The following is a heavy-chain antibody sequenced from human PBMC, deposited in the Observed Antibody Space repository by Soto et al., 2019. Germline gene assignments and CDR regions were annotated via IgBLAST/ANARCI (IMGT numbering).Heavy chain of an antibody. CDR1: GYSFTSYW. V-gene: IGHV5-10-1*01. D-gene: IGHD6-6*01. CDR3: ARLSSSSVIWFDP. Sequence: VESLKISCNGSGYSFTSYWISWGRQMPGKGLEWMGRIDPSDSYTNYSPSFQGHVTISADKSISTAYLQWSSLKASDTAMYYCARLSSSSVIWFDPWGQGTLVTVSS. J-gene: IGHJ5*02. CDR2: IDPSDSYT.